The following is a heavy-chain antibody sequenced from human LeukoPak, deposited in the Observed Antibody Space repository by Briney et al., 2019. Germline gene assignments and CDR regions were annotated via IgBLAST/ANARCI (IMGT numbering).Heavy chain of an antibody. V-gene: IGHV1-24*01. CDR3: ARANYDILTGYYLGH. J-gene: IGHJ4*02. CDR1: AYTLTELS. D-gene: IGHD3-9*01. CDR2: FDPEDGET. Sequence: EASVKVSCKVSAYTLTELSMHWVRQAPGKGLEWMGGFDPEDGETIYAQKFQGRVTMTRDTSISTAYMELSRLRSDDTAVYYCARANYDILTGYYLGHWGQGTLVTVSS.